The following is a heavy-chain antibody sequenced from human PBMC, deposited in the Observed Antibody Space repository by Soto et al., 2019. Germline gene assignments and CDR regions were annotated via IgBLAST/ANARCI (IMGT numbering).Heavy chain of an antibody. D-gene: IGHD3-16*01. CDR1: GDIFSSYA. CDR2: IIPVFGTT. CDR3: ARGGSPYVWFNEF. Sequence: QEQLVQSGPEVKKPGSSVEVSCKASGDIFSSYAISWVRQAPGQGLEWLGGIIPVFGTTNYAEKFQGRVTITADESTNTAYMELSSLRSGDTAMYYCARGGSPYVWFNEFWGQGTLVTVSS. V-gene: IGHV1-69*01. J-gene: IGHJ4*02.